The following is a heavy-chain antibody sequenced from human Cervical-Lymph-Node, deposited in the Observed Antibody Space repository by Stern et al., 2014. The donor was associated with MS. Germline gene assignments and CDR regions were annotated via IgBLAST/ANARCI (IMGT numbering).Heavy chain of an antibody. CDR2: MRPNSGDT. J-gene: IGHJ3*02. Sequence: QVQLVESGAEVKKPGASVKLSCQASGYTFTSYDINWARQASGQGLEWMGWMRPNSGDTGSAQRFEGRVTMTRNTSTSTAYMELNSLRSEDTAVYYCAKSYSSDWHDAFDIWGQGTVVTVSS. V-gene: IGHV1-8*01. CDR1: GYTFTSYD. D-gene: IGHD6-25*01. CDR3: AKSYSSDWHDAFDI.